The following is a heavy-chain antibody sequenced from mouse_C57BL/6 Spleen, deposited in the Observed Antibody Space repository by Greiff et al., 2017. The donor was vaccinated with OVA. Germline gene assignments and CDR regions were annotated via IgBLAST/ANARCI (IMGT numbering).Heavy chain of an antibody. CDR2: ISSGSSTI. V-gene: IGHV5-17*01. Sequence: EVKLVESGGGLVKPGGSLKLSCAASGFTFSDYGMHWVRQAPEKGLEWVAYISSGSSTIYYADTVKGRFTISRDNAKNTLFLQMTSLRSEDTAMYYCAREELGRYYAMDYWGQGTSVTVSS. D-gene: IGHD4-1*01. CDR1: GFTFSDYG. CDR3: AREELGRYYAMDY. J-gene: IGHJ4*01.